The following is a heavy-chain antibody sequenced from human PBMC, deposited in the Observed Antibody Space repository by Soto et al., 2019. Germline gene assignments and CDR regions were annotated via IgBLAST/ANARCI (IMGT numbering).Heavy chain of an antibody. D-gene: IGHD6-13*01. Sequence: SVKVSCKASGGTFSSYAISWVRQAPGQGLEWMGGIIPIFGTANYAQKFQGRVTITADESTSTAYMELSSLRSEDTAGYYCARLPRNGYSSSFVDYWGQGTLVTVSS. V-gene: IGHV1-69*13. J-gene: IGHJ4*02. CDR3: ARLPRNGYSSSFVDY. CDR2: IIPIFGTA. CDR1: GGTFSSYA.